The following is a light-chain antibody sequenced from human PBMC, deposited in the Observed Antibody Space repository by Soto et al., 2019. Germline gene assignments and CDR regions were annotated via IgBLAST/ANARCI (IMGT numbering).Light chain of an antibody. CDR1: QTIDTY. J-gene: IGKJ1*01. V-gene: IGKV1-39*01. CDR2: AAS. Sequence: DIHMTQSPSSLSATVGDRVTITCRASQTIDTYLNWYQQKPGKSPKLLIYAASSLQSGVPSRFSGSGSGTDFTLTISSLQPEDFATYYCQQTYSTPPTFGQGTKVEIK. CDR3: QQTYSTPPT.